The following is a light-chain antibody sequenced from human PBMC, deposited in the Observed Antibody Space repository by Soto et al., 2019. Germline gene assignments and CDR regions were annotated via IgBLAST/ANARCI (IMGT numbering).Light chain of an antibody. CDR3: CSYAGSSTFYV. CDR2: EGS. J-gene: IGLJ1*01. CDR1: SSDVGSYNL. Sequence: PSCVCGSAGVWVTISCTGTSSDVGSYNLVSWYQQHPGKAPKLMIYEGSKRPSGVSNRFSGSKSGNTASLTISGLQAEEEADYYCCSYAGSSTFYVFGIGTKVTVL. V-gene: IGLV2-23*01.